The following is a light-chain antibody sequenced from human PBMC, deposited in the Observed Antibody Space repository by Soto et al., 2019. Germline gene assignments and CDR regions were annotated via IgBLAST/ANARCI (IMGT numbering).Light chain of an antibody. Sequence: DIQLTQSPAFLSASVGDRVTITCRASQDISDYLAWYQQRPGKAPKLLIYAASTLQSGVPSRFSGSGSGTEFTLTISSLLPEDFATYSCQQLNSYPLTFGGGTKVDI. CDR2: AAS. CDR3: QQLNSYPLT. J-gene: IGKJ4*01. V-gene: IGKV1-9*01. CDR1: QDISDY.